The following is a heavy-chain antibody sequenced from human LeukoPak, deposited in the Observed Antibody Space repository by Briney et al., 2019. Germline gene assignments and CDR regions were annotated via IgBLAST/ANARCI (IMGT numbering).Heavy chain of an antibody. D-gene: IGHD2-21*02. CDR2: INAGNGNT. CDR3: ARDIVVVTAIPSLGLFDY. Sequence: GASVKVSRKASGYTFTSYAMHWVRQAPGQRLEWMGWINAGNGNTEYSQKFQGRVTITRDTSASTAYMELSSLRSEDTAVYYCARDIVVVTAIPSLGLFDYWGQGTLVTVSS. CDR1: GYTFTSYA. V-gene: IGHV1-3*01. J-gene: IGHJ4*02.